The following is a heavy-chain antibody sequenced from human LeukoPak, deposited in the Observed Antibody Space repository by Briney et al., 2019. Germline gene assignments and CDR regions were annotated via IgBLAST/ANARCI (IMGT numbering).Heavy chain of an antibody. D-gene: IGHD6-13*01. J-gene: IGHJ4*02. Sequence: ASVKVSCKASGYTFTGYYMHWVRQAPGQGLEWMGWINPNSGGTNYAQKFQGRVTMTRDTSISTAYMELSRLRSDDTAVYYCARVLQQLVRPSYFDYWGQGTLDTVSS. CDR2: INPNSGGT. CDR3: ARVLQQLVRPSYFDY. V-gene: IGHV1-2*02. CDR1: GYTFTGYY.